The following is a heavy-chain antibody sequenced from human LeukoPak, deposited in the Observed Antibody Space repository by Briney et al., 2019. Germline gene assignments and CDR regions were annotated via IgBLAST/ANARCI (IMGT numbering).Heavy chain of an antibody. CDR2: IYYSGST. CDR3: ARSGWAYYYGSGSYGPFDI. CDR1: GGSISSYY. V-gene: IGHV4-59*01. Sequence: SETLSLTCTVSGGSISSYYWSWIRQPPGKGLERIGYIYYSGSTNYNPSLKSRVTISVDTSKNQFSLKLSSVTAADTAVYYCARSGWAYYYGSGSYGPFDIWGQGTMVTVSS. J-gene: IGHJ3*02. D-gene: IGHD3-10*01.